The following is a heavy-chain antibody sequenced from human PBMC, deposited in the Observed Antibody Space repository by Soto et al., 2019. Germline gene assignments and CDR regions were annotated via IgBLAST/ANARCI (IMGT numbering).Heavy chain of an antibody. J-gene: IGHJ4*02. D-gene: IGHD1-1*01. V-gene: IGHV5-51*01. CDR2: IYPDDSDT. CDR1: GYSFTSYW. Sequence: PGESLKISCKGSGYSFTSYWIAWVRQRPGEGLEAMGSIYPDDSDTRYSPSFQGQVTISVDKSISTAYLQWTSLRASDTAIYYCARTGKVSSKTNYFDSWGQGALVTVSS. CDR3: ARTGKVSSKTNYFDS.